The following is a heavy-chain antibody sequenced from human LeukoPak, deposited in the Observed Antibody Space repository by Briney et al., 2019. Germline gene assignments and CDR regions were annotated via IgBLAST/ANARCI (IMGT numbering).Heavy chain of an antibody. J-gene: IGHJ4*02. Sequence: GGSLRLSCAASGFIFSNYAMSWVPLAPGKGLEWVSIITDSSDDTKHADSVRGRFTISRDNSKNILYLQMNSLRVEDTAVYFCAKGLRPSAPDGRVFVFWGQGALGTVS. D-gene: IGHD2-2*01. CDR2: ITDSSDDT. V-gene: IGHV3-23*01. CDR1: GFIFSNYA. CDR3: AKGLRPSAPDGRVFVF.